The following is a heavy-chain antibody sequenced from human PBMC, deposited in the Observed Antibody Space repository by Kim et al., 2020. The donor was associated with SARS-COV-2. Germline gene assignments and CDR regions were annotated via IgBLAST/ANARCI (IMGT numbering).Heavy chain of an antibody. D-gene: IGHD3-9*01. CDR3: ARALLTGDAFDI. J-gene: IGHJ3*02. V-gene: IGHV3-30*01. Sequence: YYADSVKGRFTISRDNSKNTLYLQMNSLRAEDTAVYYCARALLTGDAFDIWGQGTMVTVSS.